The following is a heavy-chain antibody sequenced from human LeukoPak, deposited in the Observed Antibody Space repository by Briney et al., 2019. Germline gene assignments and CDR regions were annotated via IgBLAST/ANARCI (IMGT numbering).Heavy chain of an antibody. J-gene: IGHJ5*02. Sequence: PSETLSLTCTVSGDSISRYYWSWIRQPPGKGLEWIGCINDSGSTNYNPSLKSRVTISADTSKNQFSLNLSSVTAADTAVYYCARDKTGDYGDLNWFDPWGQGTLVTVSS. D-gene: IGHD4-17*01. V-gene: IGHV4-59*12. CDR2: INDSGST. CDR3: ARDKTGDYGDLNWFDP. CDR1: GDSISRYY.